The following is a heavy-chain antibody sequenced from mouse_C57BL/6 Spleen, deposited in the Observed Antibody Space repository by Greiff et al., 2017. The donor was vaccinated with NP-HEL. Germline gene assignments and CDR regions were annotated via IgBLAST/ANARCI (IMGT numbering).Heavy chain of an antibody. D-gene: IGHD2-3*01. CDR3: ARYDGYYNWYFDV. Sequence: VQLQQSGPELVKPGASVKIPCKASGYTFTDYNMDWVKQSHGKNLEWIGDINPNNGGTIYNQKFKGKATLTVDKSSSTAYMELRSLTSEDTAVYYCARYDGYYNWYFDVWGTGTTVTVSS. CDR1: GYTFTDYN. J-gene: IGHJ1*03. V-gene: IGHV1-18*01. CDR2: INPNNGGT.